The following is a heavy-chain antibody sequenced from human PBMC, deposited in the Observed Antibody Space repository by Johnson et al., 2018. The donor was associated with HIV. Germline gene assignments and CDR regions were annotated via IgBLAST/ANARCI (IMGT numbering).Heavy chain of an antibody. Sequence: QVQLVESGGGVVQPGRSLRLSCAASGFAFSSYGMHWVRQAPGKGLEWVALIWYDGTNKYYADSVKGRFTISRDNSKNTLYLQMNSLRAEDTAVYYCAREDQDAFDIWGQGTMVTVSS. V-gene: IGHV3-33*01. CDR3: AREDQDAFDI. CDR1: GFAFSSYG. J-gene: IGHJ3*02. CDR2: IWYDGTNK.